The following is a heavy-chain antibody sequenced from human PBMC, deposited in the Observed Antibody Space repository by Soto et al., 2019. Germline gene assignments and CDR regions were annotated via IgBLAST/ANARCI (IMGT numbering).Heavy chain of an antibody. CDR1: GGSISSSNW. J-gene: IGHJ4*02. CDR3: ARTSIAAAGISYFDY. V-gene: IGHV4-4*02. D-gene: IGHD6-13*01. CDR2: IYHSGST. Sequence: LSLTCAVSGGSISSSNWWSWVRQPPGKGLEWIGEIYHSGSTNYNPSLKSRVTISVDKSKNQFSLKLSSVTAADTAVYYCARTSIAAAGISYFDYWGQGTLVTVSS.